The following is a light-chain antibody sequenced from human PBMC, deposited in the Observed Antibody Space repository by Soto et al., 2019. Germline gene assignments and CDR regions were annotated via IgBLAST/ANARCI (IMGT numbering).Light chain of an antibody. J-gene: IGKJ1*01. CDR2: DAS. CDR1: QSISSW. Sequence: DIQMTQSPSTLSASVGDRVTITCRASQSISSWLAWYQQKPGKAPKLLIYDASSLESGVPSRFSGSGSGTEFTLTISSLQPDDCATYYFQQYNSYPWTFGQGTKVEIK. CDR3: QQYNSYPWT. V-gene: IGKV1-5*01.